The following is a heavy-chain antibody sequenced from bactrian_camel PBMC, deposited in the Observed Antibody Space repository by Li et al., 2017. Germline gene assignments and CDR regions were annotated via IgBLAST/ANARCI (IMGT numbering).Heavy chain of an antibody. Sequence: QVQLVESGGGLVQPGGSLRLSCKVSGFTFDDRDMGWYRQSNENECEEVSTRDTDGSAVYADSVKGRFTISQDSAKNTLIMQMNKLKPEDTTMYYCAADDGLTVVANLLSQNDYTYWGQGTQVTVS. V-gene: IGHV3S61*01. CDR1: GFTFDDRD. D-gene: IGHD1*01. CDR3: AADDGLTVVANLLSQNDYTY. J-gene: IGHJ4*01. CDR2: TRDTDGSA.